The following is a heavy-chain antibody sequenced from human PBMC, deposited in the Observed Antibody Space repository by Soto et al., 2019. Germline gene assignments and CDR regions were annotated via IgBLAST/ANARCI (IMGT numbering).Heavy chain of an antibody. D-gene: IGHD3-22*01. CDR2: IYTSGST. CDR1: GGSSISYY. Sequence: SETLSLTGTVPGGSSISYYWSWIRQPAGKGLEWIGRIYTSGSTNYNPSLKSRVTMSVDTSKNQFSLKLSSVTAADTAVYYCARVVITTPYYYGMDVWGQGTTVTVSS. CDR3: ARVVITTPYYYGMDV. V-gene: IGHV4-4*07. J-gene: IGHJ6*02.